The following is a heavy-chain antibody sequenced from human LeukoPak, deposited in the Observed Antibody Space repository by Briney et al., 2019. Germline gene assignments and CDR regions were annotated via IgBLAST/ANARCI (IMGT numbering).Heavy chain of an antibody. D-gene: IGHD3-22*01. V-gene: IGHV3-11*01. CDR2: ICDSGRTI. CDR1: GFTLSVYY. Sequence: GGSLRLSCAASGFTLSVYYMRWIRQAPGKGLEWVSYICDSGRTIYYADSVKGRFTISRDNAKNSVYLQMNNLRAEGTAVYYCARDRLGDYDHSGYYDKWGQGTLVTVSS. J-gene: IGHJ4*02. CDR3: ARDRLGDYDHSGYYDK.